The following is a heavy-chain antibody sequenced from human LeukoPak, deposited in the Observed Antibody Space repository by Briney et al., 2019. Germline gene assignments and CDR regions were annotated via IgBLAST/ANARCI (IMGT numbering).Heavy chain of an antibody. D-gene: IGHD3-16*02. CDR1: GFTFSSYG. CDR3: AKGSRDYVWGSYRSPLFDY. Sequence: PGRSLRLSCAASGFTFSSYGMHWVRQAPGKGLEWVAVISYDGSNKYYADSVKGRFTISRDNSKNTLYLQMNSLRAEDTAVYYCAKGSRDYVWGSYRSPLFDYWGQGTLVTVSS. CDR2: ISYDGSNK. J-gene: IGHJ4*02. V-gene: IGHV3-30*18.